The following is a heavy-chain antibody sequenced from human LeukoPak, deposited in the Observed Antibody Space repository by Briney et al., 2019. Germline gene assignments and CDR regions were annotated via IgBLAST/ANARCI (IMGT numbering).Heavy chain of an antibody. Sequence: PSETLSLTCAVYGGSFSGYYWSWIRQPPGKGLEWIGEINHSGSTNYNPSLKSRVTISVDTSKNQFSLKLSSVTAADTAVYYCAREKYSSSSLDYWGQGTLVTVSS. J-gene: IGHJ4*02. V-gene: IGHV4-34*01. CDR3: AREKYSSSSLDY. D-gene: IGHD6-6*01. CDR1: GGSFSGYY. CDR2: INHSGST.